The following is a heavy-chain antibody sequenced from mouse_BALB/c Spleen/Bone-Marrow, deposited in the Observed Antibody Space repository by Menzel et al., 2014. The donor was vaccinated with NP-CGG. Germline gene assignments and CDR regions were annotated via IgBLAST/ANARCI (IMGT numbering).Heavy chain of an antibody. V-gene: IGHV4-1*02. CDR2: INPDSSTI. J-gene: IGHJ1*01. D-gene: IGHD1-1*01. CDR1: RFDFSRYW. Sequence: DVKLVESGGGLVQPGGSLKLSCAASRFDFSRYWMSWVRQAPRKGLEWIGEINPDSSTINYTPSLKDKFIISRDNAKNTLYLQMSKVRSEDTALYYCARLNYYGNLFVWGAGTTVTVSS. CDR3: ARLNYYGNLFV.